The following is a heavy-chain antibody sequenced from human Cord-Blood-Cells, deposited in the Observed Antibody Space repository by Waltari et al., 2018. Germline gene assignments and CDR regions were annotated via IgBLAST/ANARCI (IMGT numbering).Heavy chain of an antibody. D-gene: IGHD1-26*01. CDR1: GYTFTSYY. J-gene: IGHJ6*02. V-gene: IGHV1-46*03. CDR3: ARDRRIISGSYYYYYGMDV. CDR2: INPRGGSK. Sequence: QVQLVQSGAEVKKPGASVKVSCKASGYTFTSYYMHWVRQAPGQGLEWMGIINPRGGSKSYAQKLQGRVTMTRDTSTSTVCMELSSLRSEDTAVYYCARDRRIISGSYYYYYGMDVWGQGTTVTVSS.